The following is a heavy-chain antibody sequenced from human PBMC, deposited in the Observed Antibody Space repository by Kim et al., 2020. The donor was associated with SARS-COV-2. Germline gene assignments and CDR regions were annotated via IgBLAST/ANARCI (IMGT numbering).Heavy chain of an antibody. D-gene: IGHD1-1*01. CDR3: TSVPGTTLAFWDAVDI. Sequence: SVKGRFTISIDNTKNTAYLQRNSLKTEDTAVYYCTSVPGTTLAFWDAVDIWGQGTMVTVSS. J-gene: IGHJ3*02. V-gene: IGHV3-73*01.